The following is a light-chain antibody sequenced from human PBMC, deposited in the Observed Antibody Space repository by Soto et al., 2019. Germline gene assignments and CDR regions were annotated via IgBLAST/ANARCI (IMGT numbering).Light chain of an antibody. V-gene: IGKV1-5*01. CDR2: DAS. CDR3: QEYKTWT. Sequence: GDPVTIPCRASQSVSTWLAWYQQTPGKAPKLLMYDASTLESGAPARFSGSGSGTEFTLTISSLQPEDFATYHCQEYKTWTFGQGTKVDIK. J-gene: IGKJ1*01. CDR1: QSVSTW.